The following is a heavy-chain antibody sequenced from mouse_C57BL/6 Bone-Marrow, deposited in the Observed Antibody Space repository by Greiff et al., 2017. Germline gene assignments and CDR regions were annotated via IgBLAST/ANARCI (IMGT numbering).Heavy chain of an antibody. J-gene: IGHJ3*01. CDR3: ARRDGNYFAY. D-gene: IGHD2-1*01. V-gene: IGHV3-6*01. CDR2: ISYDGSN. Sequence: EVQLVESGPGLVKPSQSLSLTCSVTGYSITSGYYWNWIRQFPGNKLEWMGYISYDGSNNYNPSLKNRITITRDTSKNQFFLKLNSVTTEDTATYYCARRDGNYFAYWGQGTLVTVSA. CDR1: GYSITSGYY.